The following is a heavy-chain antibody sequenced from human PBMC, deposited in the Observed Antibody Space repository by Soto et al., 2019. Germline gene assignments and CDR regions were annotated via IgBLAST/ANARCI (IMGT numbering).Heavy chain of an antibody. V-gene: IGHV3-30*18. CDR1: GFTFSSYG. CDR3: AKWRFGARIADP. Sequence: QVQLVESGGGVVQPGRSLRLSCAASGFTFSSYGMHWVRQAPGKGLEWVAVISYDGSNKYYADSVKGRFTISRDNSKNTLYLQMNSLRAEDTAVYYCAKWRFGARIADPWGQGTLVTVSS. J-gene: IGHJ5*02. D-gene: IGHD3-10*01. CDR2: ISYDGSNK.